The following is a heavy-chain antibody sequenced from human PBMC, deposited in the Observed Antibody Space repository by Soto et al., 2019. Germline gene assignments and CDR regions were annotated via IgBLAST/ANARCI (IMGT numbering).Heavy chain of an antibody. D-gene: IGHD4-17*01. CDR1: GFTFSSYA. CDR3: AKDYPSSTVPLFFAY. J-gene: IGHJ4*02. Sequence: PGGSLRLSCAASGFTFSSYAMTWVRQAPGKGLEWVSAISGSGGSTYYADSVKGRFTISRENSKNRLYLQMNSLRAEDTAVYYGAKDYPSSTVPLFFAYGGQGPLVTV. V-gene: IGHV3-23*01. CDR2: ISGSGGST.